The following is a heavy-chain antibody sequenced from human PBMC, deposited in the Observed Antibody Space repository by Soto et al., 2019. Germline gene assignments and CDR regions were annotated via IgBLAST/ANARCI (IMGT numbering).Heavy chain of an antibody. Sequence: SETLSLTCAVYGGSFSCYYWSWIRQPPGKGLEWIGEINHSGSTNYNPSLKSRVTVSVDTSKNQFSLKLSSVTAADTAVYYCARGPLAARPGFDYWGQGTLVTVSS. V-gene: IGHV4-34*01. CDR1: GGSFSCYY. J-gene: IGHJ4*02. D-gene: IGHD6-6*01. CDR2: INHSGST. CDR3: ARGPLAARPGFDY.